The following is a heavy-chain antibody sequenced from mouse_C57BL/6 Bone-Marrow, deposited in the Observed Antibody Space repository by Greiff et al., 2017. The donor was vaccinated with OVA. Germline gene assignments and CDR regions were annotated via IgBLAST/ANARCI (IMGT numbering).Heavy chain of an antibody. J-gene: IGHJ3*01. CDR1: GYSITSGYY. V-gene: IGHV3-6*01. Sequence: DVHLVESGPGLVKPSQSLSLTCSVTGYSITSGYYWNWIRQFPGNKLEWMGYISYDGSNNYNPSLKNRISITRDTSKNQFFLKLKSVTTEDTATYYCARGAWWFAYWGQGTLVTVSA. CDR3: ARGAWWFAY. CDR2: ISYDGSN.